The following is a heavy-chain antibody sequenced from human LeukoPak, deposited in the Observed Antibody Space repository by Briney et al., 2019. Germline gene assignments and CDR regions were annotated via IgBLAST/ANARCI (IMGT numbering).Heavy chain of an antibody. J-gene: IGHJ3*02. CDR3: ARGTLYVGEVAFDI. CDR2: INPSGGRT. Sequence: GASVKVSCKASGYTFTSHYMHWVRQAPGQGLEWMGIINPSGGRTSYPQKFQGRVTITADESTSTAYMELSSLRSEDTAVYYCARGTLYVGEVAFDIWGQGTMVTVSS. CDR1: GYTFTSHY. V-gene: IGHV1-46*01. D-gene: IGHD3-10*01.